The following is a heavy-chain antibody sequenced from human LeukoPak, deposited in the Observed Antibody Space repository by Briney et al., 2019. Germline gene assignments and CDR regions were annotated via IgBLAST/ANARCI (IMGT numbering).Heavy chain of an antibody. CDR2: ISAYNGNT. J-gene: IGHJ6*03. CDR3: ARGGYCSGGSCYPPWYYYYYMDV. CDR1: GYTFTSYG. Sequence: GASVKVSCKASGYTFTSYGISWVRQAPGQGLEWMGWISAYNGNTSYAQRLQGRVTMTTDTSTSTAYMELRSLRSDDTAVYYCARGGYCSGGSCYPPWYYYYYMDVWGKGTTVTVSS. D-gene: IGHD2-15*01. V-gene: IGHV1-18*01.